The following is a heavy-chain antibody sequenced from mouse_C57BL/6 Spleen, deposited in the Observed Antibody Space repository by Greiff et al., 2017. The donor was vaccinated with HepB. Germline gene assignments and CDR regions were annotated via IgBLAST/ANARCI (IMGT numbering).Heavy chain of an antibody. D-gene: IGHD2-3*01. J-gene: IGHJ4*01. CDR1: GFTFSSYA. CDR3: ARDDVEAMDY. V-gene: IGHV5-4*01. CDR2: ISDGGSYT. Sequence: EVKVVESGGGLVKPGGSLKLSCAASGFTFSSYAMSWVRQTPEKRLEWVATISDGGSYTYYPDNVKGRFTISRDNAKNNLYLQMSHLKSEDTAMYYCARDDVEAMDYWGQGTSVTVSS.